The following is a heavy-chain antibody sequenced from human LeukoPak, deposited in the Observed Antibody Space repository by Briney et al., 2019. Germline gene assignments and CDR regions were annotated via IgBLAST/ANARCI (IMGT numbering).Heavy chain of an antibody. CDR2: ISYSWTT. CDR1: VDSIHSYY. J-gene: IGHJ4*02. CDR3: ARDPAKYGDYDY. Sequence: SHTLSLTCTVSVDSIHSYYWSWIPQPPAKGLEGIRYISYSWTTNYNPSLRSRVTISLDTSKNQFSLKLTSVTAADTAVYYCARDPAKYGDYDYWGQGTLVTVSS. D-gene: IGHD4-17*01. V-gene: IGHV4-59*01.